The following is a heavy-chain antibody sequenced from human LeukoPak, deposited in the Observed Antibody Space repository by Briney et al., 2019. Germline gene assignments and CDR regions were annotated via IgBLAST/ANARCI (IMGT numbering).Heavy chain of an antibody. V-gene: IGHV3-48*03. J-gene: IGHJ4*02. CDR3: AGGNSLPTVDY. CDR2: ISSGGTTI. D-gene: IGHD4-23*01. Sequence: GGSLRPSCAASGFTFSNYEMNWVRQAPGKGLEWVSYISSGGTTIYYADSVKGRFTISRDNAKNSLYLQMNSLKVEDTALYCCAGGNSLPTVDYWGQGTLVTVSS. CDR1: GFTFSNYE.